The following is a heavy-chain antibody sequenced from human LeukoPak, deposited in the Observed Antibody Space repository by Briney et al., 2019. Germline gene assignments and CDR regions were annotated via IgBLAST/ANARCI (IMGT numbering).Heavy chain of an antibody. J-gene: IGHJ4*02. CDR1: GFTFSSYS. D-gene: IGHD4-11*01. CDR2: ISSSSSYI. CDR3: ARGIRQYAKSYFDY. Sequence: GGSLRLSCAASGFTFSSYSMNRVRQAPGKGLEWVSSISSSSSYIYYADSVKGRFTNSRDNAKNSLYLQMNSLRAEDTAVYYCARGIRQYAKSYFDYWGQGTLVTVSS. V-gene: IGHV3-21*04.